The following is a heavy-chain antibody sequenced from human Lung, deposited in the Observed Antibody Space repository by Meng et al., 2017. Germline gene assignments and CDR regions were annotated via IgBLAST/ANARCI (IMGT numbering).Heavy chain of an antibody. CDR1: GYTVTHHG. D-gene: IGHD6-19*01. CDR2: ISCYNGDT. J-gene: IGHJ4*02. V-gene: IGHV1-18*01. Sequence: QVQLVQSGAEVKKPGASVKVSCKASGYTVTHHGIRWIRQAPGQGLEWMGWISCYNGDTNYAQNLQGRVTMTIDKSTSTAYMDLRSLRSDDTAVYYCARDPSNTSGRYAYFDYWGQGTLVTVSS. CDR3: ARDPSNTSGRYAYFDY.